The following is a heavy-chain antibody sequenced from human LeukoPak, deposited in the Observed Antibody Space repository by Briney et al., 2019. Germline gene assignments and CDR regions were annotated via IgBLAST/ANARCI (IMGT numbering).Heavy chain of an antibody. CDR1: GFTLRNYV. V-gene: IGHV3-23*01. CDR3: AKDFRGPDGYVAPTPPEFDS. CDR2: ISSDAKHT. D-gene: IGHD5-24*01. J-gene: IGHJ4*02. Sequence: GGSLRLSCAASGFTLRNYVMNWVRQAPGQGLEWISGISSDAKHTYYAHTVKGRFTISRDTSKNTLHMQMNSLRAEDTGVYYCAKDFRGPDGYVAPTPPEFDSRGQGTLVIVSS.